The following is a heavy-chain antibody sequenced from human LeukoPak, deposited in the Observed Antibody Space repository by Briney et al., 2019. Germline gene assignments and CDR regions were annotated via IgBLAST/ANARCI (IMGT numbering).Heavy chain of an antibody. CDR2: INPRNGDT. Sequence: ASVKVSCKASGYPFTGYYVHWVRQAPGHGLEWMGWINPRNGDTHSAQKFQGRVSMTGDTSITTAYMELSSLTSDDTAVYYCAAGAEYGLWGVPYFYYMHVWGTGTTVTVSS. D-gene: IGHD3-10*01. CDR1: GYPFTGYY. V-gene: IGHV1-2*02. CDR3: AAGAEYGLWGVPYFYYMHV. J-gene: IGHJ6*03.